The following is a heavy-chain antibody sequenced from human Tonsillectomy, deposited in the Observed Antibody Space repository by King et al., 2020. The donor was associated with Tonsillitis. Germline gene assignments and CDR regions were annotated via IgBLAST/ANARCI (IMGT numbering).Heavy chain of an antibody. J-gene: IGHJ3*02. CDR2: IYYSGST. CDR1: GGSISSYY. D-gene: IGHD2-15*01. Sequence: VQLQESGPGLVKPSETLSLTCTVSGGSISSYYWSWIRQPPGKGLEWIGYIYYSGSTNYNPSLKSRATISVDTSKNQFSLKLSSVTAADTAVYYCAREMTDCSGGSCYFFLSGAFDIWGQGTMVTVSS. V-gene: IGHV4-59*01. CDR3: AREMTDCSGGSCYFFLSGAFDI.